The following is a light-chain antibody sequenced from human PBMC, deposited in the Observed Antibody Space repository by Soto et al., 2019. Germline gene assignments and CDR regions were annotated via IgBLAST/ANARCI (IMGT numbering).Light chain of an antibody. CDR2: STN. CDR1: SGSVSTSYY. Sequence: QAVVTQEPSFSVSPGGTVTLTCGLSSGSVSTSYYPSWYQQTTDQAPRTLIYSTNTRSSGVPDRFSGSILGNKAALTITGAQSDDESDYYCVLYMGSGIWVFGGGTQLTVL. J-gene: IGLJ3*02. CDR3: VLYMGSGIWV. V-gene: IGLV8-61*01.